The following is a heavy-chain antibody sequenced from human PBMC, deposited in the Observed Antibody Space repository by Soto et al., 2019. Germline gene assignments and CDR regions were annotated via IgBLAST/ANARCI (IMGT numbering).Heavy chain of an antibody. Sequence: QVQLQESGPGLVKPSQTLSLTCTVSGGSISSGDYYWSWIRQPPGKGLEWIGYIYYSGSTYCNPSLQSRVTISVDTSTSQLALKQSSVTAADTAVYYCASNGYGDILYDYWGQGTLVTVSS. CDR1: GGSISSGDYY. CDR2: IYYSGST. J-gene: IGHJ4*02. D-gene: IGHD5-18*01. V-gene: IGHV4-30-4*01. CDR3: ASNGYGDILYDY.